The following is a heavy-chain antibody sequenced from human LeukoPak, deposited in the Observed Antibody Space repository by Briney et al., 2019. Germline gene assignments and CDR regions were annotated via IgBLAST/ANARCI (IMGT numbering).Heavy chain of an antibody. V-gene: IGHV4-39*02. J-gene: IGHJ6*03. D-gene: IGHD5-18*01. CDR3: ARDLVGYSYASEGGDYYYYYYMDV. Sequence: SETLSLTCTVSGGSISSSSYYWGWIRQPPGKGLDWIGSIYYSGSTHYNPSLKSRVTISVDTSKSQFSLKLSSVTAADTAVYYCARDLVGYSYASEGGDYYYYYYMDVWGKGTTVTVSS. CDR2: IYYSGST. CDR1: GGSISSSSYY.